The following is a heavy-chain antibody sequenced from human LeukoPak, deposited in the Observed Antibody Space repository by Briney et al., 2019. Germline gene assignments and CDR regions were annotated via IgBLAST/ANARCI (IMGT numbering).Heavy chain of an antibody. CDR1: AYTLTEFP. D-gene: IGHD6-13*01. CDR2: FDPEDGQR. J-gene: IGHJ4*02. CDR3: ASGTAAVGEFDY. Sequence: ASVKVSCKVSAYTLTEFPMHWVRQSPGKGLEWMGGFDPEDGQRFYAQKFQGRVTMTEDTSTDTAYIQLSSLTSEDTAVYYCASGTAAVGEFDYWGQGTLVIVSS. V-gene: IGHV1-24*01.